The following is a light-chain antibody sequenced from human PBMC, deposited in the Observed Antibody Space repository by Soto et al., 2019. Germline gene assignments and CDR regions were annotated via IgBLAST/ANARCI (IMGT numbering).Light chain of an antibody. J-gene: IGLJ3*02. CDR1: TGAVTSGHY. V-gene: IGLV7-46*01. CDR3: SLSYGAFAM. Sequence: QTVVTQEPSLTVSPEGTVTLTCGSNTGAVTSGHYPYWFQQKPGQAPRTLIYDTNNKHSWTPARFSGSLLGDKAALTLSGAQPEDEAEYYCSLSYGAFAMFGGGTQLTVL. CDR2: DTN.